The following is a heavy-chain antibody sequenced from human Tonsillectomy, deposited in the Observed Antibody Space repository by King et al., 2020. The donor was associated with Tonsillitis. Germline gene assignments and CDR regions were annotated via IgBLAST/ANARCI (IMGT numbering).Heavy chain of an antibody. CDR1: GFSFSRYS. J-gene: IGHJ5*02. Sequence: VQLVESGGGLVQPGGSLRLSCAASGFSFSRYSISWVRQAPGKGLECVSSISGAGASTYYADSVKGRFTISRDNSKNTVYMDMNSLRAEDTAVYYCAGGLGELAITFSWFDPWGQGTLVTVSS. D-gene: IGHD3-16*01. V-gene: IGHV3-23*04. CDR2: ISGAGAST. CDR3: AGGLGELAITFSWFDP.